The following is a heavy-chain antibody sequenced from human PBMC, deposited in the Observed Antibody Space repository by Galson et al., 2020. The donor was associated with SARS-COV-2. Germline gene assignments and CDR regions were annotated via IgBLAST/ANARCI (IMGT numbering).Heavy chain of an antibody. CDR3: ARATGVVGATRLGYYMDV. V-gene: IGHV4-34*01. Sequence: SETLSLTCAVYGGSFSGYFWSWIRQPPGKGLEWIGEINHSGSTNYNPSAKSRVTISVDTSKNQISLKLNSVTAADTAVYYCARATGVVGATRLGYYMDVWGRGTTVTVSS. CDR1: GGSFSGYF. J-gene: IGHJ6*03. CDR2: INHSGST. D-gene: IGHD2-15*01.